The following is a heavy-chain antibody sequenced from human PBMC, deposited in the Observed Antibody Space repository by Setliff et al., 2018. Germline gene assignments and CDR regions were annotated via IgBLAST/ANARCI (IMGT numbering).Heavy chain of an antibody. CDR1: GYTFTSYD. J-gene: IGHJ4*02. CDR3: ARAQSWSGGPYYFDN. Sequence: ASVKVSCKASGYTFTSYDINWVRQATGQGLEWMGWMNPNSGNTGYAQKFQGRVIITRNTSISTAYMELRSLRSGDTAVYYCARAQSWSGGPYYFDNWGQGTLVTVSS. V-gene: IGHV1-8*02. CDR2: MNPNSGNT. D-gene: IGHD3-3*01.